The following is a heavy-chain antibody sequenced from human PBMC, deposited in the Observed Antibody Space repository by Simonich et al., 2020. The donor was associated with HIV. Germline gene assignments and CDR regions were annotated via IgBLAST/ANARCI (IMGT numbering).Heavy chain of an antibody. V-gene: IGHV4-34*02. CDR1: GGSFSGYY. D-gene: IGHD3-9*01. CDR3: AKVARYFDWYSTAFDY. Sequence: QVQLQQWGAGLLKPSETLSLTCAVFGGSFSGYYWSWIRQPPGKGLEWIGEINHRASTKYNPSLKSRVTISVDTSKNQFSLKLTSVTAADTAVYYCAKVARYFDWYSTAFDYWGQGTLVTVSS. CDR2: INHRAST. J-gene: IGHJ4*02.